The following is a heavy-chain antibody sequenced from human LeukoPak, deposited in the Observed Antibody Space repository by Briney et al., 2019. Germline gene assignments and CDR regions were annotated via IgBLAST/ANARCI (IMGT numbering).Heavy chain of an antibody. CDR1: GFIFSNYG. CDR3: AKDRGTYYFYFDY. J-gene: IGHJ4*02. D-gene: IGHD1-26*01. CDR2: ISASGSAT. V-gene: IGHV3-23*01. Sequence: GGSLRLSCAASGFIFSNYGMNWVRQAPGKGLEWVAAISASGSATSYADSVRGRFTISRDNSKSTTYLQMNSLRAEDTAVFYCAKDRGTYYFYFDYWGQGTLVTVS.